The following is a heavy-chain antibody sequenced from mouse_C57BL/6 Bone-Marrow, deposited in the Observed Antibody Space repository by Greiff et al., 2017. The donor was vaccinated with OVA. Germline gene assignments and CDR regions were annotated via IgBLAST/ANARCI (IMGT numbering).Heavy chain of an antibody. CDR2: ISNFAYSI. CDR3: ARGGRGNYFDY. Sequence: EVKLLESGGGLVQPGGSLKLSCAASGFTFSNYGMAWVRQAPRKGPEWVAFISNFAYSIYYADTVTGRFTISRENAKNTLYLDMSSLRSEDTAMYYCARGGRGNYFDYWGQGTTLTVSS. V-gene: IGHV5-15*01. J-gene: IGHJ2*01. CDR1: GFTFSNYG. D-gene: IGHD1-1*02.